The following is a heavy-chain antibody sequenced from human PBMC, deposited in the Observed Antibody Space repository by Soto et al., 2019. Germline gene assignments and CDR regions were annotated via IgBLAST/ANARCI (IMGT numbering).Heavy chain of an antibody. CDR2: IIPLFDTT. CDR1: GGTFSTYS. J-gene: IGHJ5*02. V-gene: IGHV1-69*13. Sequence: GASVKVSCNASGGTFSTYSINWDRQAPGQGLEWMGWIIPLFDTTNYAQKFKGRVTITADESTSTAYMELSSIRAEDTAVYHCARGGTHGCSWYYWFDTWGQGTLVTVSS. D-gene: IGHD6-13*01. CDR3: ARGGTHGCSWYYWFDT.